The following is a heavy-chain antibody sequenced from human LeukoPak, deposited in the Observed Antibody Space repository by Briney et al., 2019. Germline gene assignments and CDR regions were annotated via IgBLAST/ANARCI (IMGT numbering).Heavy chain of an antibody. CDR1: GGSISSSSYY. D-gene: IGHD4-11*01. CDR3: ARRVAVGNYFDP. CDR2: IYYSGST. J-gene: IGHJ5*02. Sequence: SETLSLTCTVSGGSISSSSYYWGWLRQPPGKGLEWIGSIYYSGSTYYNPSLKSRVTISVDTSKNQFSLKLSSVTAADTAVYYCARRVAVGNYFDPWGQGTLVTVSS. V-gene: IGHV4-39*01.